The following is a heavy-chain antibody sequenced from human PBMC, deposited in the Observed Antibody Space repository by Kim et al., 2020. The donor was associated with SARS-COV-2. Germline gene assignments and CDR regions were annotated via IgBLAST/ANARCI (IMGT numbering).Heavy chain of an antibody. CDR2: ISGSGGRT. Sequence: GGSLRLSCAASGFTFDSYAMSWVRQAPGKGLEWVSGISGSGGRTYYVDSVKGRFTVSRDNSKNTLYLQMNSLRAEDAAVYYCAKPIRPYCGGDCYSGLDCWGQGTLITVSS. D-gene: IGHD2-21*02. CDR3: AKPIRPYCGGDCYSGLDC. CDR1: GFTFDSYA. J-gene: IGHJ4*02. V-gene: IGHV3-23*01.